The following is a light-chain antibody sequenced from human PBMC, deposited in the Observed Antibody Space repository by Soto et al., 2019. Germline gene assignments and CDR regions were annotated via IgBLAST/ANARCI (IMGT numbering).Light chain of an antibody. CDR2: DAS. V-gene: IGKV3-11*01. J-gene: IGKJ4*01. Sequence: EIVLTQSPDTLSLSPAERATLSCRDSQSVSGYLGWYQQKPGQAPRLLIYDASNRAYGVPARFRGSGSGTNSTLTIASLEPEDFAVYYCQQRSNWPYLTFGGGTRV. CDR3: QQRSNWPYLT. CDR1: QSVSGY.